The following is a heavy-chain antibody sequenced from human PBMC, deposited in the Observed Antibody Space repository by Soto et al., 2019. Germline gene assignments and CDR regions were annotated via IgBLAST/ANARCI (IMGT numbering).Heavy chain of an antibody. V-gene: IGHV3-49*04. CDR2: IRSQPYGGTA. Sequence: PGGSLRISCAASGFTFSSYAMSWVRQAPGKGMEWVGFIRSQPYGGTAEYAASVRGRFTISRDDSKGIAYLQMNSLQTGDSGVYYCIGSFPFWGQGTLVTVSS. CDR1: GFTFSSYA. J-gene: IGHJ4*02. CDR3: IGSFPF. D-gene: IGHD3-10*01.